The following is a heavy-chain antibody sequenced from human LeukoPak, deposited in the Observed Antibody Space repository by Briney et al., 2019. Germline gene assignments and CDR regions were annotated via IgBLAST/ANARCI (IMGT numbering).Heavy chain of an antibody. J-gene: IGHJ4*02. D-gene: IGHD3-22*01. CDR2: IKLDGSEK. CDR3: ARERPYYYDSSGYYDFDY. V-gene: IGHV3-7*01. Sequence: GGSLRLSCAASGFTFSSYWMSWVRQAPGKGLEWLANIKLDGSEKYYVDSVKGRFTISRGNAKNSLYLQINSLRAEDTAVYYCARERPYYYDSSGYYDFDYWGQGPLV. CDR1: GFTFSSYW.